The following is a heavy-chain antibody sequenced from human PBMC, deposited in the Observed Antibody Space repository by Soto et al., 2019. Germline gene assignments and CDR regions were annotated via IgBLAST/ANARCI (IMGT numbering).Heavy chain of an antibody. D-gene: IGHD6-13*01. Sequence: GGSLRLSCAASGFTFSEYDMHWVRQPTGKGLEWVSGIGTAGDPYYPDSVKGRFTISRENAKNSLYLQMNSLRAADTAVYYCARAAAGGAYFDLWGQGTLVTVSS. CDR2: IGTAGDP. CDR1: GFTFSEYD. CDR3: ARAAAGGAYFDL. V-gene: IGHV3-13*05. J-gene: IGHJ4*02.